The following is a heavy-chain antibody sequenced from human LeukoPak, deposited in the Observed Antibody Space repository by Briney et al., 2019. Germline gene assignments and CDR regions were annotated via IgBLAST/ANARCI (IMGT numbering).Heavy chain of an antibody. CDR3: ARDNWNYRWFDP. CDR2: ISAYNGNT. Sequence: ASVKVCCKASGYTFTSYGISWVRQAPGQGLEWMGWISAYNGNTNYAQKLQGRVTMTTDTSTSTAYMELRSLRSDDTAVYYCARDNWNYRWFDPWGQGTLVTVSS. J-gene: IGHJ5*02. D-gene: IGHD1-7*01. CDR1: GYTFTSYG. V-gene: IGHV1-18*01.